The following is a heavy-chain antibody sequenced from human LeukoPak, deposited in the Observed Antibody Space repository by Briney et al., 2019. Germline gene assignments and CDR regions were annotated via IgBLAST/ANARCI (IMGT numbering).Heavy chain of an antibody. CDR1: GGSISSSNW. V-gene: IGHV4-4*02. D-gene: IGHD3-10*01. CDR3: ARDHGEEGGYYFDY. J-gene: IGHJ4*02. CDR2: IYHSGST. Sequence: KASETLSLTCAVSGGSISSSNWWSWVRQPPGKGLEWIGEIYHSGSTNYNPSLKSRVTISVDKSKNQFSLKLSSVTAADTAVYYCARDHGEEGGYYFDYWGQGTLVTVSS.